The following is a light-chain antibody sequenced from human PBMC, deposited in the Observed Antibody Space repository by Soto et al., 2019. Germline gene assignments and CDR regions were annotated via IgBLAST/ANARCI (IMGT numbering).Light chain of an antibody. CDR3: SSYTSSSTVV. CDR2: DVS. CDR1: SSDVGGYNY. Sequence: QSALTQPASVSGSPGQSITISCTGTSSDVGGYNYVSWYKQHSGKAPKLMIYDVSYRPSGVSNRFSGFKSGNTASLTISGLQTEDEADYYCSSYTSSSTVVFGGGTQLTVL. V-gene: IGLV2-14*03. J-gene: IGLJ2*01.